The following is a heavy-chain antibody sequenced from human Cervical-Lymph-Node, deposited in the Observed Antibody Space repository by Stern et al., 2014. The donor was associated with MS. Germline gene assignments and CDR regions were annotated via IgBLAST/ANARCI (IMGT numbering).Heavy chain of an antibody. V-gene: IGHV4-39*01. CDR1: GGSISSSSYY. Sequence: QLQLQESGPGLVKPSETLSLTCTVSGGSISSSSYYWGWIRQPPGKGLEWIGSIYYSGSTYYNPSLKSRVTKSVDTPKNQFSLKLSLVTAADTAVYYCARDYGDYVDGNWFDPWGQGTLVTVSS. CDR2: IYYSGST. CDR3: ARDYGDYVDGNWFDP. J-gene: IGHJ5*02. D-gene: IGHD4-17*01.